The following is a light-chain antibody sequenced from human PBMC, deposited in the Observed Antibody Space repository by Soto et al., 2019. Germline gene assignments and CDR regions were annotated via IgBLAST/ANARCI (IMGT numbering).Light chain of an antibody. V-gene: IGLV1-40*01. CDR1: SSNIGAGYD. CDR3: QSYDSSLGVV. CDR2: GNS. J-gene: IGLJ2*01. Sequence: QSVLTQPPSVSGAPGQRVTISCTGSSSNIGAGYDVHWYQQLPGTAPKLLIYGNSNRPSGVPDRFSGSKSGTSASLAITGLQVEDEADYYCQSYDSSLGVVFGGGPKLTVL.